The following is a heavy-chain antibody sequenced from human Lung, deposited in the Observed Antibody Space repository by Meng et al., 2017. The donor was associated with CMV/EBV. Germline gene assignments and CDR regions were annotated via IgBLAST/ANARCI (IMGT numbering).Heavy chain of an antibody. CDR1: GGSFRGSY. CDR2: IDGTGRT. Sequence: SETLSLXCAVSGGSFRGSYWHWIRQPPGMGLEWIGEIDGTGRTKYSPSLNSRVTILLDTSKKQFSLELSSVTAADTAVYYCARLTGTVYVHWFDSWGQGTLVT. CDR3: ARLTGTVYVHWFDS. D-gene: IGHD1-7*01. V-gene: IGHV4-34*01. J-gene: IGHJ5*01.